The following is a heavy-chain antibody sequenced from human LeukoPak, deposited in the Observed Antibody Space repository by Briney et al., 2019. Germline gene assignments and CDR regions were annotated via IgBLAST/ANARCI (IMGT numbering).Heavy chain of an antibody. CDR1: GSTFSTYS. J-gene: IGHJ4*02. CDR3: AGRGCSDGLCHFDY. CDR2: ISSGGSYI. D-gene: IGHD2-15*01. V-gene: IGHV3-21*01. Sequence: GGSLRLSCTASGSTFSTYSMNWVRQASGKGLEWVSSISSGGSYIHSSDSVKGRFTISRDNAKNSLYLQMNSLRAEDTAVYYCAGRGCSDGLCHFDYWGQGTLVTVSS.